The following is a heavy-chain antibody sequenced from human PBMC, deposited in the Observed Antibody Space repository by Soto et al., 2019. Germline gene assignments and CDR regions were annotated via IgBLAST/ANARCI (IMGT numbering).Heavy chain of an antibody. CDR3: TTALMVRGLYYYMDV. J-gene: IGHJ6*03. V-gene: IGHV3-15*01. CDR1: GFTVSNAW. CDR2: IKSKTDGGTT. D-gene: IGHD3-10*01. Sequence: GGSLRLSCAASGFTVSNAWMSWVRQAPGKGLEWVGRIKSKTDGGTTDYAAPVKGRFTISRDDSKNTLYLQMNSLKTEDTAVYYCTTALMVRGLYYYMDVWGKGTTVTVSS.